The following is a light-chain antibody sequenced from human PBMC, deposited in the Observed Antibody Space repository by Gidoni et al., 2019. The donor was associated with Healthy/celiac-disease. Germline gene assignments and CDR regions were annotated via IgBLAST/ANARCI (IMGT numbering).Light chain of an antibody. V-gene: IGKV1D-13*01. Sequence: ATHSTHPPSPLSASVGDRVTITCRASQCISSALAWYPQKPGKAPKLLLSDASSLERGVPPRFSGSGSGTDFTLTISSLQPEDFSTYYCQQFNNYPLITFGQGTRLEIK. CDR3: QQFNNYPLIT. CDR1: QCISSA. CDR2: DAS. J-gene: IGKJ5*01.